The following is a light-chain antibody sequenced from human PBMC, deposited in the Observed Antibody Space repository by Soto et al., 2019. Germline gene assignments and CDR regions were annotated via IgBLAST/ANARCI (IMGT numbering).Light chain of an antibody. CDR2: EVS. CDR1: SSDVGGYNY. J-gene: IGLJ1*01. V-gene: IGLV2-14*01. CDR3: SSYTSSSTLYV. Sequence: ALTQPASVSGSPGQSSTISCTGTSSDVGGYNYVSWYQQHPGKAPKLMIYEVSNRPSGVSNRFSGSKSGNTASLTISGLQAEDEADYYCSSYTSSSTLYVFGTGTKVTVL.